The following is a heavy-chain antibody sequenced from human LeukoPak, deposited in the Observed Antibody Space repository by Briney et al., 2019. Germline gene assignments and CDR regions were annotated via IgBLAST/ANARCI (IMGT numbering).Heavy chain of an antibody. D-gene: IGHD5-24*01. CDR3: ARVGDGLNDAFDI. Sequence: ASVKVSCKASGYTFTGYYMNWVRLAPGQGLEWLGRINPNTGGTNFAQSFQGRVTMTRDTSITTAYMELSRLRSDDTAVYYCARVGDGLNDAFDIWGQGTMVTVSS. CDR2: INPNTGGT. CDR1: GYTFTGYY. V-gene: IGHV1-2*06. J-gene: IGHJ3*02.